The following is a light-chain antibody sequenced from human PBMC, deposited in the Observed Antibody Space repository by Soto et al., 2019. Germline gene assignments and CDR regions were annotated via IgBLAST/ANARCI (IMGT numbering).Light chain of an antibody. V-gene: IGKV1-5*03. CDR1: QSIRSW. CDR2: KAS. CDR3: QQYNSYWT. Sequence: DIQMTQSPSTLSASVGDRVTITCRASQSIRSWLAWYQQKPGKAPKLLIYKASSLESGVPSRFSGSGSGTEFTLTISSLQPDDFAPYYCQQYNSYWTFGQGTKVEIK. J-gene: IGKJ1*01.